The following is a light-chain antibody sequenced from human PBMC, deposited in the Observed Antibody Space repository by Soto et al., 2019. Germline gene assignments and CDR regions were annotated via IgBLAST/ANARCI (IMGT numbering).Light chain of an antibody. CDR1: QGISSY. CDR2: AAS. J-gene: IGKJ3*01. CDR3: QQLNSYPRGFT. Sequence: DIQLTQSPSFLSASVGDRVTITCRASQGISSYLAWYQQKPGKAPKLLIYAASTLQSGVPSRFSGSGSGTELTLTISSLQPEDFATYYCQQLNSYPRGFTFGPGTKVDIK. V-gene: IGKV1-9*01.